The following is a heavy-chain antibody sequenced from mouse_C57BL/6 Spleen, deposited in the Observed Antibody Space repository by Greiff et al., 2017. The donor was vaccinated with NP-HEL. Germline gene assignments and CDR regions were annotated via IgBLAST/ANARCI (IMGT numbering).Heavy chain of an antibody. V-gene: IGHV2-9*02. CDR1: GFSLTSYG. CDR3: ARLEDI. D-gene: IGHD1-3*01. J-gene: IGHJ2*01. CDR2: IWAGGST. Sequence: VKLVESGPGLVAPSQSLSITCTVSGFSLTSYGVHWVRQPPGKGLEWLGVIWAGGSTNHNSALMSRLSISKDNYKSQVFLKRNSLQTDDTAMYYYARLEDIWSQGTTLTVST.